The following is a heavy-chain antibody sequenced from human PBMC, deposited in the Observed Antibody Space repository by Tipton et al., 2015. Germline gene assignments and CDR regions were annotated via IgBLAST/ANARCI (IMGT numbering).Heavy chain of an antibody. V-gene: IGHV4-61*01. CDR1: GGSVSSGSYY. Sequence: TLSLTCTVSGGSVSSGSYYWSWIRQPPGKGLEWIGYISYSETSHYNPSLKSRVTISIDTSKNQFSLKLTSVTDADTAVYYCACQDYDSLTRDYQTVDYWGQGTLVTVSS. CDR2: ISYSETS. J-gene: IGHJ4*02. D-gene: IGHD3-9*01. CDR3: ACQDYDSLTRDYQTVDY.